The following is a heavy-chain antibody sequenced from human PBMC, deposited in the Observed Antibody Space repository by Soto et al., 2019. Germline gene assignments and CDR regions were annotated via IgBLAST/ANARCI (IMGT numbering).Heavy chain of an antibody. CDR2: IKSKADGGTT. J-gene: IGHJ6*02. Sequence: PGGSLRLSCAASGFTFSNAWMNWVRQAPGKGLEWVGRIKSKADGGTTDYAAPVKGRSTISRDDSKNTLYLQMNSLKTEDTAVYYCTTDQPNTYSSGWYVPYYGMDVWGQGTTVTVSS. CDR1: GFTFSNAW. CDR3: TTDQPNTYSSGWYVPYYGMDV. V-gene: IGHV3-15*07. D-gene: IGHD6-19*01.